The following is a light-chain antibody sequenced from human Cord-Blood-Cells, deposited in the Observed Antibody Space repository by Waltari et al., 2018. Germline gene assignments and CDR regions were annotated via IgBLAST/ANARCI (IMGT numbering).Light chain of an antibody. CDR3: SSYAGSIYVV. J-gene: IGLJ2*01. CDR2: EVS. Sequence: QSALTQPPSASGSPGQSVTISCTGTSSDVGGYNYVSWYQQHPGKVPKLMIYEVSKRPSGVPDRFSGSKSGNTASLTVSGLQAEDEADYYCSSYAGSIYVVFGGGTKLTVL. CDR1: SSDVGGYNY. V-gene: IGLV2-8*01.